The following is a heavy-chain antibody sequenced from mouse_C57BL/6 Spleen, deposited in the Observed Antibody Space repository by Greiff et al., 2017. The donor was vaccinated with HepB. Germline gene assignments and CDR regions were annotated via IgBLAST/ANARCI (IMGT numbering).Heavy chain of an antibody. Sequence: EVMLVESGGGLVKPGGSLKLSCAASGFTFSDYGMHWVRQAPEKGLEWVAYISSGSSTIYYADTVKGRFTISRDNAKNTLFLQMTSLRSEDTAMYYCARQGDYYDGSSYYLGYWGQGTSVTVSS. CDR3: ARQGDYYDGSSYYLGY. CDR2: ISSGSSTI. CDR1: GFTFSDYG. V-gene: IGHV5-17*01. D-gene: IGHD1-1*01. J-gene: IGHJ4*01.